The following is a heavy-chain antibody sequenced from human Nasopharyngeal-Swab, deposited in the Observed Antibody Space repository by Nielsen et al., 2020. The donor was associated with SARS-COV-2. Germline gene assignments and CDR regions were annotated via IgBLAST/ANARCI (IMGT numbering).Heavy chain of an antibody. CDR3: ARVPAVPASRIDY. CDR2: INAGKGNT. CDR1: GYTLSTYA. V-gene: IGHV1-3*01. J-gene: IGHJ4*02. Sequence: ASVKVSCKASGYTLSTYAMYWVRQAPGQRPEFMGWINAGKGNTYYSQKFQGRVRISRDTSANTDYMELSRLRSADTAVYYCARVPAVPASRIDYWGQGTLVTVSS. D-gene: IGHD6-19*01.